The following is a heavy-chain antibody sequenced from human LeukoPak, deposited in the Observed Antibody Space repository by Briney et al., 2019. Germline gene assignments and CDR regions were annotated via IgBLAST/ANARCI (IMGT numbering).Heavy chain of an antibody. CDR3: ARAIGYSGSFRVPNRYYFDY. J-gene: IGHJ4*02. CDR2: IKQDGSEK. Sequence: GGSLRLSCAASGFTFSSYWMSWVRQAPGKGLEWVANIKQDGSEKYYVDSVKGRFTISRDNAKNSLYLQMNSLRAEDTAVYYCARAIGYSGSFRVPNRYYFDYWGQGTLVTVSS. D-gene: IGHD1-26*01. CDR1: GFTFSSYW. V-gene: IGHV3-7*01.